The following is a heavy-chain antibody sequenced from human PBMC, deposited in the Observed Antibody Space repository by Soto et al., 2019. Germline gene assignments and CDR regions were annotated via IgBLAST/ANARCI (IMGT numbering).Heavy chain of an antibody. Sequence: GGSLRLSCAASGFTVSSNYMSWVRQAPGKGLEWVSVIYSGGSTYYADSVKGRFTISRDNSKNTLYLQMNSLRAEDTAVYYCARGGFLEWLSIPEYFQHWGQGTLVTVSS. CDR3: ARGGFLEWLSIPEYFQH. J-gene: IGHJ1*01. CDR2: IYSGGST. CDR1: GFTVSSNY. V-gene: IGHV3-66*01. D-gene: IGHD3-3*01.